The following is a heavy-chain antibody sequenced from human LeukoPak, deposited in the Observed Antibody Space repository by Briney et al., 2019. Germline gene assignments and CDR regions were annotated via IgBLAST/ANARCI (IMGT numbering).Heavy chain of an antibody. D-gene: IGHD6-13*01. CDR3: ARDLGYSSSWSMGY. CDR2: IYYSGST. J-gene: IGHJ4*02. CDR1: GGSISSYY. V-gene: IGHV4-59*01. Sequence: SETLSLTCTVSGGSISSYYWSWIRQPPGKGLEWIGYIYYSGSTNYNPSLKSRVTISVDTSKNQFSLKLSSVTAADTAVYYCARDLGYSSSWSMGYWGQGTLVTVSS.